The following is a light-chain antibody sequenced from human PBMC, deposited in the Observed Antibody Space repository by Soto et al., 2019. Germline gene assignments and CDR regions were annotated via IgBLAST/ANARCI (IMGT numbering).Light chain of an antibody. CDR2: DNN. Sequence: QSVLTQPPSVSGAPGQRVTISCTGSSSNIGAGYDVHWYQQLPGSAPKVLIYDNNYRPSGVPDRFSGSKSGTSASLAITGLQAEDEADYYCHSYDVSLSGPVFGGGTKQTVL. J-gene: IGLJ2*01. CDR3: HSYDVSLSGPV. CDR1: SSNIGAGYD. V-gene: IGLV1-40*01.